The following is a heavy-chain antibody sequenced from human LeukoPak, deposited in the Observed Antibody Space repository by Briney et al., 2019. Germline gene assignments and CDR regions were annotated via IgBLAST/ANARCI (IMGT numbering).Heavy chain of an antibody. CDR1: GGTFSSYA. J-gene: IGHJ4*02. CDR3: ARAANYYDSSGYYLY. Sequence: SVKVSCKASGGTFSSYAISWVRQAPGQGLEWMGRIIPIFGTANYAQKFQGRVTITTGESTSTAYMELSSLRSEDTAVYYCARAANYYDSSGYYLYWGQGTLVTVSS. D-gene: IGHD3-22*01. V-gene: IGHV1-69*05. CDR2: IIPIFGTA.